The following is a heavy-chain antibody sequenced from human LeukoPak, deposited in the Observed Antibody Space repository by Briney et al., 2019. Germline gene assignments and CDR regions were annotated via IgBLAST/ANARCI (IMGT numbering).Heavy chain of an antibody. J-gene: IGHJ6*03. V-gene: IGHV1-2*02. Sequence: VASVKVSCKASGYTFTGYYMHWVRQAPGQGLEWMGWINPNGGGTNYAQKFQGRVTMTRDTSISTAYMELSRLRSDDTAVYYCARVDYYYYYMDVWGKGTTVTVSS. CDR1: GYTFTGYY. CDR2: INPNGGGT. CDR3: ARVDYYYYYMDV.